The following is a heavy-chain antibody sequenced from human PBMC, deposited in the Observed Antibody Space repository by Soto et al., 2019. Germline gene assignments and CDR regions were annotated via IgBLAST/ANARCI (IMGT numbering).Heavy chain of an antibody. J-gene: IGHJ5*02. D-gene: IGHD3-22*01. Sequence: PGGSLRLSCAASGFIFSTCDIHWVRQAPGKGLEWVSCIGTLSDAVYAAPVQGLFTISRKNDKNSLYLQMNSLRAGDTAVYYCASGRSFSYDSTRTPRFHXRGQVTLVTVSX. CDR1: GFIFSTCD. V-gene: IGHV3-13*01. CDR2: IGTLSDA. CDR3: ASGRSFSYDSTRTPRFHX.